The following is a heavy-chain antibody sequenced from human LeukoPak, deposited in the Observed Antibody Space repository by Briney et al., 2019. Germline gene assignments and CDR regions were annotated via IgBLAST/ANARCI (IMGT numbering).Heavy chain of an antibody. CDR1: GVSISSYY. CDR2: LSDVGTN. Sequence: MTSETLSLTCAVSGVSISSYYWSWIRQHPGKGLEWIGYLSDVGTNDYNPSLKGRVTISRDTSKSQFSLRLSSVTAADAAVYHCARDKAPGGKRWFDPWGQGALVIVSS. V-gene: IGHV4-59*01. D-gene: IGHD4-23*01. J-gene: IGHJ5*02. CDR3: ARDKAPGGKRWFDP.